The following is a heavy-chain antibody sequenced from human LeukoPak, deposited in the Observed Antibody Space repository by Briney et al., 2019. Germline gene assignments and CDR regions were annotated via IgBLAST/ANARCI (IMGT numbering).Heavy chain of an antibody. CDR1: GGSISSDSYY. CDR3: ARSTMIVVVITWSYFDY. CDR2: IYTSGST. Sequence: SETLSLTCTVSGGSISSDSYYWSWIRQPAGKGLEWIGRIYTSGSTNYNPSLKSGVTISVDTSKNQFSLKLSSVTAADTAVYYCARSTMIVVVITWSYFDYWGQGTLVTVSS. V-gene: IGHV4-61*02. D-gene: IGHD3-22*01. J-gene: IGHJ4*02.